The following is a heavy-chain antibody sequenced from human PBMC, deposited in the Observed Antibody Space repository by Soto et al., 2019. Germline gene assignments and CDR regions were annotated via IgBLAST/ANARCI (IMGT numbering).Heavy chain of an antibody. V-gene: IGHV4-34*01. CDR1: CGSFSGYY. D-gene: IGHD4-17*01. CDR2: INHSGST. Sequence: SETLSLTCAVYCGSFSGYYWSWIRQPPGKGLEWIGEINHSGSTNYNPSLKSRVTISVDTSKNQFSLKLSSVTAADTAVYYCARVGVTTVVKGIDYWGQGTLVTVSS. J-gene: IGHJ4*02. CDR3: ARVGVTTVVKGIDY.